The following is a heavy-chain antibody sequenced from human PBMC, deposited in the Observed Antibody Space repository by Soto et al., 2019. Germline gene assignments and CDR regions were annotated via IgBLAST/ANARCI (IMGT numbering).Heavy chain of an antibody. CDR2: ISWNSGSI. Sequence: GGSLRLSCAASGFTFDDYAMHWVWQAPGKGLEWVSGISWNSGSIGYAESVKGRFTISRDNAKNSLFLQMNSLRAEDTALYYCARKGYCTSTNCYVDYWGQGTLVTVSS. J-gene: IGHJ4*02. CDR3: ARKGYCTSTNCYVDY. D-gene: IGHD2-2*01. V-gene: IGHV3-9*01. CDR1: GFTFDDYA.